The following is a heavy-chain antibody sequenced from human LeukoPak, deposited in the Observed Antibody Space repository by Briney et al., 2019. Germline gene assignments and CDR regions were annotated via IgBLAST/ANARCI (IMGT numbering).Heavy chain of an antibody. V-gene: IGHV1-2*02. CDR2: INPNSGGT. J-gene: IGHJ4*02. CDR1: VYTFTGYY. D-gene: IGHD3-22*01. Sequence: ASVKVSCKASVYTFTGYYMHWVGQAPGQGLEWMGWINPNSGGTNSAQKFQGRVTMTRDTSISTAYMELSRLRSDVTAVYYCARSAVGRYYDSSGYYPLFVYWGQGTLVTVSS. CDR3: ARSAVGRYYDSSGYYPLFVY.